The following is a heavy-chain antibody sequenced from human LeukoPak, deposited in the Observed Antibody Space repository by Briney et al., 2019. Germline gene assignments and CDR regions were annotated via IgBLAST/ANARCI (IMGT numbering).Heavy chain of an antibody. V-gene: IGHV3-30*02. CDR3: AKDGDSSWPPGFDY. CDR2: IRYDGSNK. CDR1: GFTFSSYG. J-gene: IGHJ4*02. D-gene: IGHD6-13*01. Sequence: GGSLRLSCAASGFTFSSYGMHWVRQAPGKGLEWVAFIRYDGSNKYYADSVKGRFTISRDNSKNTLYLQMNSLRAEDTAVYYCAKDGDSSWPPGFDYWGQGTLVTVSS.